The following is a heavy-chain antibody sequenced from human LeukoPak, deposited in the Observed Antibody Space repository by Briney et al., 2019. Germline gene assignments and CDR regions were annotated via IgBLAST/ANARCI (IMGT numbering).Heavy chain of an antibody. Sequence: PSETLSLTCSVSGGSLSSDRHHWAWVRQTPEKGLERIGSVDQSGSPYYKTPLKSRVTISVETSNKQFSLNLTSVTAADTAVYYCARDLGGYPFFMDVWGKGTTVTVSS. CDR3: ARDLGGYPFFMDV. J-gene: IGHJ6*03. D-gene: IGHD2-15*01. CDR2: VDQSGSP. V-gene: IGHV4-39*07. CDR1: GGSLSSDRHH.